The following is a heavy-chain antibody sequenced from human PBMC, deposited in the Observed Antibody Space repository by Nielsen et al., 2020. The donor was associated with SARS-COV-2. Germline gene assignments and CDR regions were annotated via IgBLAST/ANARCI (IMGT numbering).Heavy chain of an antibody. V-gene: IGHV3-21*01. D-gene: IGHD2-15*01. CDR2: ISGDSNYI. CDR1: GFTFSDYS. Sequence: GGSLRLSCTGSGFTFSDYSMNWVRQAPGKGLEWVASISGDSNYIFYSELVKGRFIMSRDNGKNSLYLQMNTLRSEDTALYYCTRGFYSQSDCWGQGTLVTVSS. CDR3: TRGFYSQSDC. J-gene: IGHJ4*02.